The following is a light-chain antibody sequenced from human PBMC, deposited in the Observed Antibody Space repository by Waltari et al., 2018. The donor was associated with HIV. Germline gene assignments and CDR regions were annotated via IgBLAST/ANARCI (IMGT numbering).Light chain of an antibody. CDR2: DVS. Sequence: QSALPQPRSVSGSPGQSVTISCPGTSSAVGGYNHVSWYQQHPGKDPKPVIYDVSKRPSGVPDRFSGSKSANTASLTISGLQAEDEADYYCCSYAGSYTYVFGTGTKVTVL. CDR3: CSYAGSYTYV. CDR1: SSAVGGYNH. J-gene: IGLJ1*01. V-gene: IGLV2-11*01.